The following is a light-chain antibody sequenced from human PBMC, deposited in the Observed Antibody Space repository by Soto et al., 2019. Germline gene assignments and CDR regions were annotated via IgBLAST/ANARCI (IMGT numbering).Light chain of an antibody. Sequence: QYALTQPPSASGSPGQSVTISCTGTSSDVGGYNYVSWYQQHPGKAPKLMIYEVSKRPSGVPDRFSGSKSGNTASLTVSGLKAEDEADYYCSSYAGSNNLVVFGGGTKVTVL. CDR1: SSDVGGYNY. V-gene: IGLV2-8*01. CDR3: SSYAGSNNLVV. CDR2: EVS. J-gene: IGLJ2*01.